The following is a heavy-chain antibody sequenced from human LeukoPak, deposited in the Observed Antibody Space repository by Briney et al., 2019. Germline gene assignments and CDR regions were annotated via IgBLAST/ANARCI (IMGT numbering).Heavy chain of an antibody. V-gene: IGHV1-69*13. CDR2: IIPIFGTA. CDR3: ARVHFELKNYYYMNV. CDR1: GGTFSSYA. Sequence: ASVKVSCKASGGTFSSYAISWVRQAPGQGLEWMGGIIPIFGTANYAQKFQGRVTITADESTSTAYMELSSLRSEDTAVYYCARVHFELKNYYYMNVWGKGTTVTVSS. D-gene: IGHD3-10*01. J-gene: IGHJ6*03.